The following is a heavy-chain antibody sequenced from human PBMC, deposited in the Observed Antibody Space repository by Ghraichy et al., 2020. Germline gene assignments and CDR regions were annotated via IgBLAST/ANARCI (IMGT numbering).Heavy chain of an antibody. CDR3: ARPAAVAGTFYAFDI. CDR1: GFTFSSYS. V-gene: IGHV3-48*02. Sequence: GESLNISCAASGFTFSSYSMNWVRQAPGKGLEWVSYISSSSSTIYYADSVKGRFTISRDNAKNSLYLQMNSLRDEDTAVYYCARPAAVAGTFYAFDIWGQGTMVTVSS. CDR2: ISSSSSTI. D-gene: IGHD6-19*01. J-gene: IGHJ3*02.